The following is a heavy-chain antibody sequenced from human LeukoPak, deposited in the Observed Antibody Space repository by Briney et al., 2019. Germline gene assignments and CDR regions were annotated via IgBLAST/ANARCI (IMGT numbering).Heavy chain of an antibody. CDR3: AGYDFGTSTVGY. CDR2: IYYSGRT. Sequence: SETLSLTCTVSGGSISSSSYYWGWIRQPPGKGLEWIGSIYYSGRTYYNPSLKSRVTISVDTSKNHFSLILNSVTTADTAVYYCAGYDFGTSTVGYWGQGTLVTVSP. CDR1: GGSISSSSYY. J-gene: IGHJ4*02. V-gene: IGHV4-39*02. D-gene: IGHD4-23*01.